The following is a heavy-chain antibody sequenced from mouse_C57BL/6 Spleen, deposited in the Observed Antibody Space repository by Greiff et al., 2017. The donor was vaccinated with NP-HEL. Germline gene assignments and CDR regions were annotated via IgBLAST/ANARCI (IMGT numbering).Heavy chain of an antibody. Sequence: QVQLQQPGAELVRPGTSVKLSCKASGYTFTSYWMHWVKQRPGQGLEWIGVIDPSDSYTTYNQKFKGKATLTVDTSSSTAYMQLSSLTSEDSAVYYCAREGTGTSDYWGQGTTLTVSS. J-gene: IGHJ2*01. CDR3: AREGTGTSDY. CDR1: GYTFTSYW. D-gene: IGHD4-1*01. V-gene: IGHV1-59*01. CDR2: IDPSDSYT.